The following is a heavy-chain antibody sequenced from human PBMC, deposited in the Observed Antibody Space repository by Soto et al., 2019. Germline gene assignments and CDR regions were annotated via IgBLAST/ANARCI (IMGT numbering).Heavy chain of an antibody. V-gene: IGHV1-69*13. CDR3: ARDLGRLGYYYYGMGV. J-gene: IGHJ6*02. CDR1: GGTFSSYA. Sequence: SVKVSCKASGGTFSSYAISWVRQAPGQGLEWMGGIIPIFGTANYAQKFQGRVTITADESTSTAYMELSSLRSEDTAVYYCARDLGRLGYYYYGMGVWGQGTTVTVSS. D-gene: IGHD3-16*01. CDR2: IIPIFGTA.